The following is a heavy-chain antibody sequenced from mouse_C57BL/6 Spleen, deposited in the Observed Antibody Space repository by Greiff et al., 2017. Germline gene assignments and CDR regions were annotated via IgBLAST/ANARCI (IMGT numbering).Heavy chain of an antibody. Sequence: VQLQQSGPELVKPGASVKMSCKASGYTFTDYNMHWVKQSHGKSLEWIGYINPNNGGTSYNQKFKGKATLTVNKSSSTAYMELRSLTSEDSAVYYCARGTTVVEYFDYWGQGTTLTVSS. CDR3: ARGTTVVEYFDY. CDR2: INPNNGGT. V-gene: IGHV1-22*01. J-gene: IGHJ2*01. D-gene: IGHD1-1*01. CDR1: GYTFTDYN.